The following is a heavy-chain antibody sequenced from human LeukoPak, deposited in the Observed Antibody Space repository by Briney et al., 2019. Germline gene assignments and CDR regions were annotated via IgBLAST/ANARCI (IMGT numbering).Heavy chain of an antibody. V-gene: IGHV3-7*01. CDR1: GFTFSSYW. CDR2: IKQDGSEK. D-gene: IGHD3-3*01. CDR3: ARDLTYDFWSGYYSGYYYMDV. Sequence: GQSRRLSCAASGFTFSSYWMSWVRQAPGKGREWVGNIKQDGSEKYYVDSVKGRFNISRDNAKNSLYLQMNSLRAEDAAVYYCARDLTYDFWSGYYSGYYYMDVWGKGTAVTVFS. J-gene: IGHJ6*03.